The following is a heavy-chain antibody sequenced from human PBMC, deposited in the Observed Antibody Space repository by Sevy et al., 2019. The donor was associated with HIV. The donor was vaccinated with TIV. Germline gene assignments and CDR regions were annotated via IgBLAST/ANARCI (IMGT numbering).Heavy chain of an antibody. V-gene: IGHV3-15*04. CDR1: GFTFSSAW. CDR2: IESKIDGGTI. CDR3: ATDRPPEQLVSDY. D-gene: IGHD6-6*01. Sequence: GGSLRLSCAASGFTFSSAWMSWFRQTPGKRLEWVGRIESKIDGGTIYNAAPVKGRFSISRDDSKNTLFLQMISLKTEDTAVYYCATDRPPEQLVSDYWGQGTLVTVSS. J-gene: IGHJ4*02.